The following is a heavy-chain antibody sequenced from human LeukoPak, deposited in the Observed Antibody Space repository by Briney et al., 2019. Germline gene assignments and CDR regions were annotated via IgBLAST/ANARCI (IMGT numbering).Heavy chain of an antibody. CDR1: GGTFSSYA. CDR3: ARHSRGWSDALDI. Sequence: ASVKVSCKASGGTFSSYAISWMRQAPGQGLEWMGGIIPIFGTANYAQKFQGRVTITADESTSTAYMELSSLRSEDTAVYYCARHSRGWSDALDIWGPRTMVTVSS. CDR2: IIPIFGTA. D-gene: IGHD6-19*01. V-gene: IGHV1-69*13. J-gene: IGHJ3*02.